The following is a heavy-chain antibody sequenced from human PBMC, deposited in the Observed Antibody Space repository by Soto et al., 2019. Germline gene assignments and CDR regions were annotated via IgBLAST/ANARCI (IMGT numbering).Heavy chain of an antibody. V-gene: IGHV1-69*12. CDR1: GGTFSSYA. CDR2: IIPIFGTA. Sequence: QVQLVQSGAEVKKPGSSVKVSCKASGGTFSSYAISWVRQAPGQGLEWMGGIIPIFGTANYAQKFQGRVTITADESTSKAYMELSRLRSEDTAVYYWARLEWPGRHGFDYWGKGTLVTVSS. D-gene: IGHD3-3*01. CDR3: ARLEWPGRHGFDY. J-gene: IGHJ4*02.